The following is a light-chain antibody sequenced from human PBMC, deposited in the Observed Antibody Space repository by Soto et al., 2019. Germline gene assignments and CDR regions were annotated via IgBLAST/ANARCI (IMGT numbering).Light chain of an antibody. CDR2: DAS. CDR3: QQYDDLPPT. Sequence: DIQMTQSPSSLSASVGDRVTITCQASQHISTYLNWFQQKPGKAPELLIYDASNLVPGVPSRFSGSGSGTDFTFTISSLQPEDIATYYCQQYDDLPPTVGHGTKVDIK. J-gene: IGKJ3*01. CDR1: QHISTY. V-gene: IGKV1-33*01.